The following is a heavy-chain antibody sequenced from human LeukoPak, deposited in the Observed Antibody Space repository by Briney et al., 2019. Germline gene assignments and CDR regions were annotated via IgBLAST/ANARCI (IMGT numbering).Heavy chain of an antibody. CDR3: TRGSIVVVVAATLGEIDY. Sequence: GRSLRLSCTASGFTFSDYAMSWVRQAPGKGLEWVGFIRSKAYGGTTEYAASVKGRFTISRDDSKSIAYLQMNSLKTEDTAVDYCTRGSIVVVVAATLGEIDYWGQGTLVTVSS. V-gene: IGHV3-49*04. CDR2: IRSKAYGGTT. J-gene: IGHJ4*02. D-gene: IGHD2-15*01. CDR1: GFTFSDYA.